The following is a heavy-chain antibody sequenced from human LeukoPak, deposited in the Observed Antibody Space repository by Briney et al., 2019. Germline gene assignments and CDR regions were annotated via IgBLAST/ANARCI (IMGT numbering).Heavy chain of an antibody. V-gene: IGHV3-7*01. J-gene: IGHJ6*02. Sequence: GGSLRLSCAASGFTFSNSWMNWVRQAPGKGLEWVALMNGDGSAKYYADSVKGRFTISRDNSKNTLYLQMNSLRAEDTAVYYCAREKRVGATDYYYYGMDVWGQGTTVTVSS. CDR2: MNGDGSAK. CDR3: AREKRVGATDYYYYGMDV. CDR1: GFTFSNSW. D-gene: IGHD1-26*01.